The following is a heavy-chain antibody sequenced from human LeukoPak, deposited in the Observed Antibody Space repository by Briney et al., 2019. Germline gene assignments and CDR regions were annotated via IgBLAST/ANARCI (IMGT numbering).Heavy chain of an antibody. Sequence: ASVKVSCKASGYTFTSYYMHWVRQAPGQGLEWMGIINPSGGSTSYAQKFQGRVTMTEDTSTDTAYMELSSLRSEDTAVYYCATAVRYYGMDVWGQGTTVTVSS. CDR2: INPSGGST. J-gene: IGHJ6*02. CDR3: ATAVRYYGMDV. V-gene: IGHV1-46*01. CDR1: GYTFTSYY. D-gene: IGHD1-1*01.